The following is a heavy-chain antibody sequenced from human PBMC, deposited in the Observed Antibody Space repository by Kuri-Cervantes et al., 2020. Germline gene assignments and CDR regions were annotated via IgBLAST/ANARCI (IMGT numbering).Heavy chain of an antibody. CDR2: IYHSGST. D-gene: IGHD6-19*01. J-gene: IGHJ5*02. CDR3: ARGYLRIAVAGTHWGWFDP. CDR1: SGSISRSSYH. V-gene: IGHV4-39*07. Sequence: SETLSLTCTVSSGSISRSSYHWGWIRQPPGKGLEWIGSIYHSGSTYYNPSLKSRVTISVDTSKNQFSLKLSSVTAADTAVYYCARGYLRIAVAGTHWGWFDPWGQGTLVTVSS.